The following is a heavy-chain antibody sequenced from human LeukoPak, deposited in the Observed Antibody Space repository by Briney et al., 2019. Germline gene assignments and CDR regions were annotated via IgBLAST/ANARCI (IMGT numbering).Heavy chain of an antibody. Sequence: ASVKVSCKASGYTFTSYDINWVRQATGQGLEWMGWVNPNSGNTGYAQKFQGRVTITRNTSISTAYMELSSLRSEDTAVYYCAREEGSSSCFDYWGQGTLVTVSS. D-gene: IGHD6-6*01. CDR2: VNPNSGNT. V-gene: IGHV1-8*03. CDR3: AREEGSSSCFDY. J-gene: IGHJ4*02. CDR1: GYTFTSYD.